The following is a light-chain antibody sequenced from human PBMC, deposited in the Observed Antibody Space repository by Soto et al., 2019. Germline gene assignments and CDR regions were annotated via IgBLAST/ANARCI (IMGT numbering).Light chain of an antibody. V-gene: IGLV1-40*01. Sequence: QSVLTQPPSVSGAPGQTITISCTGSSSNIGAGYDVHWYCQFPGAAPKLLISGDNNRPSGVPDRFSGSKSGTSASLAITGLQAEDEADYYCQSYDSSLSRVFGTGTKLTVL. CDR2: GDN. CDR1: SSNIGAGYD. CDR3: QSYDSSLSRV. J-gene: IGLJ1*01.